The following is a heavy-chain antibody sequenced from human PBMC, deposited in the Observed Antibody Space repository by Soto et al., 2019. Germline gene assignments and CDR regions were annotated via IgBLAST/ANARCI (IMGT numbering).Heavy chain of an antibody. CDR3: ARDWGRPEGAPFDY. D-gene: IGHD1-26*01. J-gene: IGHJ4*02. Sequence: SVKVSCKASGGTFSSYAISWVRQAPGQGLEWMGGIIPIFGTANYAQKFQGRVTITADESTSTAYMELSSLRSEDTAVYYCARDWGRPEGAPFDYWGQGXLVTVYS. CDR2: IIPIFGTA. V-gene: IGHV1-69*13. CDR1: GGTFSSYA.